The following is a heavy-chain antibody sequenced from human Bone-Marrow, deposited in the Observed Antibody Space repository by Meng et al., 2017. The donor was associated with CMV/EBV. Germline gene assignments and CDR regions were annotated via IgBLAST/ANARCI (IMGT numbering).Heavy chain of an antibody. CDR2: ISWTSGSI. V-gene: IGHV3-9*03. D-gene: IGHD3-10*01. Sequence: GGSLRLSCAASGFTFDDYAMNWARQAPGKGLEWVSGISWTSGSIGYADSVKGRFTISRDNAKNSLYLQMNGLRAEDMALYYCAKAGVGVIYFDYWGQGTLVTVSS. J-gene: IGHJ4*02. CDR1: GFTFDDYA. CDR3: AKAGVGVIYFDY.